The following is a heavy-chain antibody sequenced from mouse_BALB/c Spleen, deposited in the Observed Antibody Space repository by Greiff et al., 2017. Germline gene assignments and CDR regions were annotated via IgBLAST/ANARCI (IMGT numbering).Heavy chain of an antibody. CDR2: IWGDGST. Sequence: VQLVESGPGLVAPSQSLSITCTVSGFSLTGYGVNWVRQPPGKGLEWLGMIWGDGSTDYNSALKSRLSISKDNSKSQVFLKMNSLQTDDTARYYCARDRGSSGYVWFAYWGQGTLVTVSA. CDR1: GFSLTGYG. V-gene: IGHV2-6-7*01. CDR3: ARDRGSSGYVWFAY. D-gene: IGHD3-1*01. J-gene: IGHJ3*01.